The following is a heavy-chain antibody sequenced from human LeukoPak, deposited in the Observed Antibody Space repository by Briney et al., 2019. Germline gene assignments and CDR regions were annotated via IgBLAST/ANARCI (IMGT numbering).Heavy chain of an antibody. D-gene: IGHD2-8*01. CDR1: GFTFDDYA. J-gene: IGHJ4*02. CDR3: ARGGQKGVRYYFDY. V-gene: IGHV3-9*01. CDR2: ISWNSGSI. Sequence: GGSLRLSCAASGFTFDDYAMHWVRQAPGKGLEWVPGISWNSGSIGYADSVKGRFTISRDNSKNTLYLQMNSLRAEDTAVYYCARGGQKGVRYYFDYWGQGTLVTVSS.